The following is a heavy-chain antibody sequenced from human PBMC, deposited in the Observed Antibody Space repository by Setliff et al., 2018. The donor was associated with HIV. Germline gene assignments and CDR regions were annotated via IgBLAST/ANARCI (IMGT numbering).Heavy chain of an antibody. CDR1: GGSFSAYY. D-gene: IGHD5-18*01. V-gene: IGHV4-34*01. J-gene: IGHJ4*02. Sequence: SETLSLTCAVYGGSFSAYYWSWIRQPPGKGLEWIGEIDHSGGTNYNPSLESRVTILADTSMNQFSLRLTSVTAADTAVYYCARVPRQLLKGAAAYFDYWGQGILVTVS. CDR3: ARVPRQLLKGAAAYFDY. CDR2: IDHSGGT.